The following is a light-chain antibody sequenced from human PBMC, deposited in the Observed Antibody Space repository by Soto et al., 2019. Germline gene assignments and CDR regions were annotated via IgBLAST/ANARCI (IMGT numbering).Light chain of an antibody. CDR1: QSVSSTF. J-gene: IGKJ2*01. Sequence: EIVLTQSPGTLSLSPGERATLSCRASQSVSSTFIAWYQRKPGQAPRLLIFAASSRATGIPDRFSGSGSGTDFTLTISRREPEDFALYFCQQYGNSPPTFGQGTKLEIK. CDR2: AAS. CDR3: QQYGNSPPT. V-gene: IGKV3-20*01.